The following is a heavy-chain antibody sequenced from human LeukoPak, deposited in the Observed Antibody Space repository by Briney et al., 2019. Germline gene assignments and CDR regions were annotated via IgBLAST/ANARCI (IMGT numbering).Heavy chain of an antibody. J-gene: IGHJ4*02. D-gene: IGHD2-15*01. CDR3: ARVLDCSGGSCYPMRW. V-gene: IGHV4-39*01. CDR1: GGSISSSTSH. CDR2: IFYSGST. Sequence: KPSETLSLTCTVSGGSISSSTSHWGWIRQPPGKGLEWIGSIFYSGSTYYNPSLKSRVTISVDTSKNQFSLKLSSVTAADTAVYYCARVLDCSGGSCYPMRWWGQGTLVTVSS.